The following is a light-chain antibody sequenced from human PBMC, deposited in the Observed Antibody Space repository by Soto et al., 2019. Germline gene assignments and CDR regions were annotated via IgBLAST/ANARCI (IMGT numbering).Light chain of an antibody. CDR1: QSISSW. CDR3: QQYNSYPT. Sequence: DIQMTQSPSTLSASVGDRVTITCRASQSISSWLAWYQQKPGKAPKLLIYKASSLESGVQSRFSGSGDGTAFTHTHRSLQPDDFATYYCQQYNSYPTLGQGTKLEI. CDR2: KAS. V-gene: IGKV1-5*03. J-gene: IGKJ1*01.